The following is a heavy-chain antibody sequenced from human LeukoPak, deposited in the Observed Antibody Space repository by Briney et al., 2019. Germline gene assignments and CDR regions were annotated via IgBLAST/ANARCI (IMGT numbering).Heavy chain of an antibody. V-gene: IGHV1-8*01. Sequence: ASVKVSCKASGYTFTSYDINWVRQATGQGLEWMGWMNPNSGNTGYAHKFQGRVTMTRNTSISTAYMELSSLRSEDTAVYYCAXXXXXTRGWAYFDYWGQGILVTVSS. J-gene: IGHJ4*02. D-gene: IGHD1-26*01. CDR3: AXXXXXTRGWAYFDY. CDR1: GYTFTSYD. CDR2: MNPNSGNT.